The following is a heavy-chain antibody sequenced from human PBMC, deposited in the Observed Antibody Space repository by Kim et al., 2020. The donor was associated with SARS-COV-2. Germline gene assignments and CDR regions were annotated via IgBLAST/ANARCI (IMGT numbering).Heavy chain of an antibody. CDR2: ISAYNGNT. Sequence: ASVKVSCKASGYTFTSYGISWVRQAPGQGLEWMGWISAYNGNTNYAQKLQGRVTMTTDTSTSTAYMELRSLRSDDTAVYYCARDPTVYGDASDAFDIWGQGTMVTVSS. V-gene: IGHV1-18*04. CDR3: ARDPTVYGDASDAFDI. CDR1: GYTFTSYG. J-gene: IGHJ3*02. D-gene: IGHD4-17*01.